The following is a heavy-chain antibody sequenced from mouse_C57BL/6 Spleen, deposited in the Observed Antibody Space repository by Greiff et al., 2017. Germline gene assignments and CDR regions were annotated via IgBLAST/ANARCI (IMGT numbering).Heavy chain of an antibody. J-gene: IGHJ4*01. V-gene: IGHV2-4*01. Sequence: VQLVESGPGLVQPSQSLSITCTVSGFSLTSYGVHWVRHPPGKGLEWMGVIWSGGSTDYNAAFISRLSISKDNSKSQVFFKMNSLQADDTAIYYCAKIYYYGSSYWDYAMDYWGQGTSVTGSS. CDR3: AKIYYYGSSYWDYAMDY. D-gene: IGHD1-1*01. CDR1: GFSLTSYG. CDR2: IWSGGST.